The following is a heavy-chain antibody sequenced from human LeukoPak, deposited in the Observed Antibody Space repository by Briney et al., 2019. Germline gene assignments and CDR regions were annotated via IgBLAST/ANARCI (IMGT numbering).Heavy chain of an antibody. V-gene: IGHV3-11*01. CDR3: ARTSSPYYDFWSGYLDLDY. J-gene: IGHJ4*02. CDR1: GFTFSDYY. Sequence: KTGGSLRLSCAASGFTFSDYYMSWIRQAPGKGLEWVSYTSSSGSTIYYADSVKGRFTISRDNAKNSLYLQMNSLRAEDTAVYYCARTSSPYYDFWSGYLDLDYWGQGTLVTVSS. CDR2: TSSSGSTI. D-gene: IGHD3-3*01.